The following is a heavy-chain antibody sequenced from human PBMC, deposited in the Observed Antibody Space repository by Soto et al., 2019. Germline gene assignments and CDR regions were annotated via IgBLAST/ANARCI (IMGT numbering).Heavy chain of an antibody. CDR1: GFTFSDYY. J-gene: IGHJ4*02. CDR3: ARAGITIFGVANYFDY. V-gene: IGHV3-11*06. CDR2: ISSSSSYT. Sequence: GGSLRLSCAASGFTFSDYYMSWIRQAPGKGLEWVSYISSSSSYTNYADSVKGRFTISRDNAENSLYLQMNSLRAEDTAVYYCARAGITIFGVANYFDYWGQGTLVTVSS. D-gene: IGHD3-3*01.